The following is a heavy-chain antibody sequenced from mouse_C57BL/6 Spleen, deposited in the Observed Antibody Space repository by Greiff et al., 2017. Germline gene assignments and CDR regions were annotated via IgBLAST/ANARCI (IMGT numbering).Heavy chain of an antibody. CDR1: GYSITSGYD. CDR2: ISYSGST. Sequence: EVKLVESGPGMVKPSQSLSLTCTVTGYSITSGYDWHWIRHFPGNKLEWMGYISYSGSTNYNPSLKSRISITHDTSKNHFFLKLNSVTTEDTATYYCARDGDYDRDWYFDVWGTGTTVTVSS. CDR3: ARDGDYDRDWYFDV. J-gene: IGHJ1*03. V-gene: IGHV3-1*01. D-gene: IGHD2-4*01.